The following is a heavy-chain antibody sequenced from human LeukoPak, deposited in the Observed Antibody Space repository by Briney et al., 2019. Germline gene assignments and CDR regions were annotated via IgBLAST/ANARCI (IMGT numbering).Heavy chain of an antibody. CDR2: FDPEDGET. J-gene: IGHJ5*02. Sequence: ASVKVSCKVSGYTLTELSMHWVRQAPGKGLEWMGGFDPEDGETIYAQKFQGRVTMTEDTSTDTAYMELSSLRSEDTAVYYCATDPILPYSSGPYPWGQGTLVTVSS. CDR3: ATDPILPYSSGPYP. D-gene: IGHD6-19*01. CDR1: GYTLTELS. V-gene: IGHV1-24*01.